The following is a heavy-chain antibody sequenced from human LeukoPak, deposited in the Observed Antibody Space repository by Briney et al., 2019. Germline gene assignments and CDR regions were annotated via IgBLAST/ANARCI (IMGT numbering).Heavy chain of an antibody. J-gene: IGHJ3*02. CDR1: GFTFSSYG. CDR2: IWYDGSNK. V-gene: IGHV3-33*01. Sequence: GGSLRLSCAASGFTFSSYGMHWVRQAPGKGLEWVAVIWYDGSNKYYADSVKGRFTISRDNSKNTLYLQMNSLRAEDTAVYYCWYGPGHAFDIWGQGTMVTVSS. D-gene: IGHD3-10*01. CDR3: WYGPGHAFDI.